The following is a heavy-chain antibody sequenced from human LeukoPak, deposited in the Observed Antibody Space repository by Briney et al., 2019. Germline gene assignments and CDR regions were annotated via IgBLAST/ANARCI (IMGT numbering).Heavy chain of an antibody. CDR1: GFTFSNYT. J-gene: IGHJ6*02. D-gene: IGHD6-6*01. Sequence: GGSLRLSCAASGFTFSNYTMHWVRQAPGKGLEWVAVISYDGSNKYYADSVKGRFTISRDNSKNTLYLQMNSLRAEDTAVYYCAKDKFRRVAARYYYYYGMDVWGQGTTVTVSS. CDR3: AKDKFRRVAARYYYYYGMDV. CDR2: ISYDGSNK. V-gene: IGHV3-30*04.